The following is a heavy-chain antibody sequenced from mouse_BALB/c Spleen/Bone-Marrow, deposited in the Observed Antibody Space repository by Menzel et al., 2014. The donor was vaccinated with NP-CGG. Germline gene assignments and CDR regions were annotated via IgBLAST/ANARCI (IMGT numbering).Heavy chain of an antibody. CDR3: ARWGYYYAMDY. CDR1: GFTFSSFG. CDR2: ISSGSSNI. Sequence: EVQRVESGGGLVQPGGSRKLSCAASGFTFSSFGMHWVRRAPEKGLEWVAYISSGSSNINYADTVKGRSTISRDNPKNTLFLQMTSLRSEDTAMYYCARWGYYYAMDYWSQGTSVTVSS. J-gene: IGHJ4*01. V-gene: IGHV5-17*02. D-gene: IGHD2-2*01.